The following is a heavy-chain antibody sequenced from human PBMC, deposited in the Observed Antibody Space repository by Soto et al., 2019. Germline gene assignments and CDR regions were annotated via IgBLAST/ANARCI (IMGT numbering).Heavy chain of an antibody. CDR2: IQSGGPT. D-gene: IGHD2-15*01. J-gene: IGHJ6*04. CDR1: GFTVSSKY. Sequence: GSLRLSCAASGFTVSSKYMSWVRQAPGKGLEWVSLIQSGGPTYYADSVKGRFTISRDTSENTLHLQMDSLRAEDTAVYYCARHDGLCDGGRCYGVPLDVWAKGTTVPVSS. V-gene: IGHV3-66*04. CDR3: ARHDGLCDGGRCYGVPLDV.